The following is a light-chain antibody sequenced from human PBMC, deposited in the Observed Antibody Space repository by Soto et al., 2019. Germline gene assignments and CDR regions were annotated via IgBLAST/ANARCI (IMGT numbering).Light chain of an antibody. Sequence: IQLTQSPSSLTASVGDRVTITCRASQGISSYLAWYQQKPGKAPKLLIYAASTLQSGVPSRFSGSGSGTDFTLTISSLQPDDFATYYCQQLNSYPLYTFGQGTKLEIK. CDR1: QGISSY. CDR2: AAS. V-gene: IGKV1-9*01. J-gene: IGKJ2*01. CDR3: QQLNSYPLYT.